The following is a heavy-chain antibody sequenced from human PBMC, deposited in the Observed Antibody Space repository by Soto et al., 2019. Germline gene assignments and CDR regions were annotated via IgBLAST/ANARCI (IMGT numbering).Heavy chain of an antibody. J-gene: IGHJ4*02. CDR3: ARDSAGRQWLTSFDY. CDR2: IIPIFGTA. CDR1: GGTFSSYA. Sequence: QVQLVQSGAEVKKPGSSVKVSCKASGGTFSSYAISWVRQAPGQGLEWMGGIIPIFGTANYAQKFQGRVTSTADESTSTPYMELSSLRSEDTAVYYCARDSAGRQWLTSFDYWGQGTLVTVSS. D-gene: IGHD6-19*01. V-gene: IGHV1-69*12.